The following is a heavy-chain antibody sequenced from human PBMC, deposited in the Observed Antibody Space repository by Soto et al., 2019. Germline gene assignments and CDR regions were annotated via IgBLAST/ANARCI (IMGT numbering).Heavy chain of an antibody. Sequence: SVKVSCKASGFTFTSSAVQWVRQARGQRLEWIGWIVVGSGNTNYAQKFQERVTITRDMSTSTAYMELSSLRSEDTAVYYCAAGRRVAFYDFWSGISHPPGYYFDYWGQGTLVNVSS. V-gene: IGHV1-58*01. D-gene: IGHD3-3*01. J-gene: IGHJ4*02. CDR2: IVVGSGNT. CDR3: AAGRRVAFYDFWSGISHPPGYYFDY. CDR1: GFTFTSSA.